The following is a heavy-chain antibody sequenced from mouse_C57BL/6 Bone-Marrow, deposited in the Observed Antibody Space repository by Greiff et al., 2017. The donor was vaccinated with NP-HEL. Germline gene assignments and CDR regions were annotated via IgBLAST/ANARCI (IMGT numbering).Heavy chain of an antibody. J-gene: IGHJ2*01. CDR1: GFYIKDDY. CDR3: CDYDGY. D-gene: IGHD2-4*01. CDR2: IDRENGAT. Sequence: VQLQQSGAELVRPGASLSFSCTASGFYIKDDYMHWVQQTPEQGLEWIGWIDRENGATEYASKFQGKATITADTPTNTAYLQLSSLTSEDTAVYSCCDYDGYWGQGTTLTVSS. V-gene: IGHV14-4*01.